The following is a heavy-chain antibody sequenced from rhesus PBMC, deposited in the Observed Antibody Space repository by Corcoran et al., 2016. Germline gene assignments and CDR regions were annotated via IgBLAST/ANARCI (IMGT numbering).Heavy chain of an antibody. J-gene: IGHJ4*01. CDR3: ARVASNYGYFDY. V-gene: IGHV3-201*01. D-gene: IGHD4-23*01. CDR1: GFTFDDYA. CDR2: ISLSGAST. Sequence: EVQLVESGGGVVQPGGSLRLSCAASGFTFDDYAMHWVRQAPGKGLEWVSGISLSGASTYYADSVKSQFTISRDNAKNSLYLQMGSLRAEDTALYYCARVASNYGYFDYWGQGVLITVSS.